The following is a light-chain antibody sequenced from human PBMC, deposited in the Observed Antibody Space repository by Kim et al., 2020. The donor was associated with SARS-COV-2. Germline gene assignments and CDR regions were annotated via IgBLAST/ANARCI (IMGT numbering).Light chain of an antibody. V-gene: IGLV3-1*01. CDR3: QTWDSITVV. CDR2: EDS. J-gene: IGLJ1*01. CDR1: KLGDKY. Sequence: SYELTQPPSVSVSPGQTASITCSGDKLGDKYACWYQQKPGQSPVLVLYEDSKRPSGIPERFSGSNSGNTATLTISGTQAMDEADYYCQTWDSITVVFGAG.